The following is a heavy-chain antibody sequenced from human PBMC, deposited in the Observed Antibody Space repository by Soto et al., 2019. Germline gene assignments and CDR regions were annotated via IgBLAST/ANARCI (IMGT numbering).Heavy chain of an antibody. D-gene: IGHD3-22*01. V-gene: IGHV4-30-4*01. CDR3: ASLSYYYDSSGYYWANAFDI. CDR2: IYYSGSP. J-gene: IGHJ3*02. Sequence: QVQLQESGPGLVKPSQTLSLTCTVSGGSISSGDYYWSWIRQPPGKGLEWLGYIYYSGSPYYNPSLKRRVTISVDTSKNQFSLKLSSVTAADTAVYYCASLSYYYDSSGYYWANAFDIWCQGTMVTVSS. CDR1: GGSISSGDYY.